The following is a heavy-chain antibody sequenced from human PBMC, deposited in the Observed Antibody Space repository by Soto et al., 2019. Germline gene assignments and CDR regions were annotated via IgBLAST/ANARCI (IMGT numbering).Heavy chain of an antibody. V-gene: IGHV1-3*01. CDR1: GYTFRSYA. J-gene: IGHJ4*02. D-gene: IGHD7-27*01. Sequence: QVHLVQSGAEVRKPGASVKVSCKASGYTFRSYAMHWVRQAPGQRLEWMGWINAGYGNTKSSQKFQDRVTISRDTSASTAYMELTSLRSEDTAVYYCARDTGEGTFDFWGQGTLVTVSS. CDR3: ARDTGEGTFDF. CDR2: INAGYGNT.